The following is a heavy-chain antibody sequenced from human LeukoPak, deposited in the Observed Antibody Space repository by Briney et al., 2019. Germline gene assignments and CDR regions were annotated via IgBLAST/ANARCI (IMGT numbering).Heavy chain of an antibody. J-gene: IGHJ4*02. Sequence: SETLSLTCTVSGGSISSYYWSWIRQPPGKGLEWIGYIYYRGTTNYNPSLKSRATISVDTSKKQFSLKLSFVTAADTAVYYCARGHFDILTGYYIEYWGQGTLVTVSS. V-gene: IGHV4-59*01. D-gene: IGHD3-9*01. CDR3: ARGHFDILTGYYIEY. CDR1: GGSISSYY. CDR2: IYYRGTT.